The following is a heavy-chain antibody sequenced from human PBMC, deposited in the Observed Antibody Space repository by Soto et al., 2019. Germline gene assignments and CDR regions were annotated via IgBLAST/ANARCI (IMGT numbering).Heavy chain of an antibody. CDR2: ISYDGSNK. CDR3: ARQKVTEWVVSNGMDV. D-gene: IGHD2-15*01. Sequence: GGSLRLSCAASGFTFSSYAMHWVRQAPGKGLEWVAVISYDGSNKYYADSVKGRFTISRDNSKNTLYLQMNSLRAEDTAVYYCARQKVTEWVVSNGMDVWGQGTTVTVSS. J-gene: IGHJ6*02. CDR1: GFTFSSYA. V-gene: IGHV3-30-3*01.